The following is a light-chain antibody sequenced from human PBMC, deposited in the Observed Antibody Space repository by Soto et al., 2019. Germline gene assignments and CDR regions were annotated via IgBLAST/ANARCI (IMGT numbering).Light chain of an antibody. CDR3: QQYEIWPRT. V-gene: IGKV3-15*01. Sequence: EILMTQSPATLSVSPGERATLSCRASQSVSSNLAWYQQKPGQAPRLLIYGASTRATGFPARFSGSGSGTEFTLTISDLQSEDFAVYYCQQYEIWPRTFGQATNLEIK. CDR1: QSVSSN. CDR2: GAS. J-gene: IGKJ2*01.